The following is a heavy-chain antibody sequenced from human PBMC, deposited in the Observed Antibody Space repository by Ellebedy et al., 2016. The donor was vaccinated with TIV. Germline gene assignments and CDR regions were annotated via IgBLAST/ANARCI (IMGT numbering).Heavy chain of an antibody. CDR3: TSDTKPYCRGDCWGSPAGY. J-gene: IGHJ4*02. V-gene: IGHV3-49*03. Sequence: GESLKISXTISGFTFGDFAMSWFRQAPGKGLDWVGFIRTKAYGGTTEYAASVKGRFTISRDDSKSIAYLQMNSLKTEDTAIYYCTSDTKPYCRGDCWGSPAGYWGQGTLVTVSS. CDR1: GFTFGDFA. D-gene: IGHD2-21*02. CDR2: IRTKAYGGTT.